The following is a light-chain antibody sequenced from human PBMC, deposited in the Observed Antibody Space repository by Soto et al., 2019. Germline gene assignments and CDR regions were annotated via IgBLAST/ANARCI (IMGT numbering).Light chain of an antibody. V-gene: IGKV1-39*01. Sequence: DIQMTQSPTSLSASMGARVTITCRASQNIRTYLNWYQKKPGKAPNLLIYTASSLQSGVPSRFSGSGSGTDFTRTISSLQPEDFATSYFQQSFSTPWTFGQGTKVEIK. CDR1: QNIRTY. CDR3: QQSFSTPWT. J-gene: IGKJ1*01. CDR2: TAS.